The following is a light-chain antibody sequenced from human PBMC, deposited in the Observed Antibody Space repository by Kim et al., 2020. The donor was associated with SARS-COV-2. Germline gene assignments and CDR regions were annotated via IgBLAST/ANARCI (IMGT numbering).Light chain of an antibody. CDR2: WAS. J-gene: IGKJ4*01. CDR3: QQYYSTPLT. CDR1: QSVLYSSNNKNY. V-gene: IGKV4-1*01. Sequence: ATNNCKSSQSVLYSSNNKNYLAWYQQKPGQPPKLLIYWASTRESGVPDRFSGSGSGTDFTLTISSLQAEDVAVYYCQQYYSTPLTFGGGTKVYIK.